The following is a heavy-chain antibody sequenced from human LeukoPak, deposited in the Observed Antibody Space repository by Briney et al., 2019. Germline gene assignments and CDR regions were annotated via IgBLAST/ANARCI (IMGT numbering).Heavy chain of an antibody. Sequence: SKTLSLTCAVYGGSFSGYYWSWIRQPPGKGLEWIGEINHSGSTNYNPSLKSRVTISVDTSKNQFSLKLSSVTAADTAVYYYARAGIYSSSNWFDPWGQGTLVTVSS. J-gene: IGHJ5*02. D-gene: IGHD6-13*01. CDR2: INHSGST. CDR1: GGSFSGYY. CDR3: ARAGIYSSSNWFDP. V-gene: IGHV4-34*01.